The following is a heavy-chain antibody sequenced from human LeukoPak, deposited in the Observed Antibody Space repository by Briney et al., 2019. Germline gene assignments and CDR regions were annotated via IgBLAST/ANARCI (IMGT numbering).Heavy chain of an antibody. V-gene: IGHV1-8*03. J-gene: IGHJ4*02. CDR1: GYSFTNYD. CDR3: ARDRGYYYDSSDY. Sequence: ASVKVSCKASGYSFTNYDINWVRQATGQGLEWMGWMNPKSGDTGYSQKFQGRVFITRDTSINTAYMELRSLRSDDTAVYYCARDRGYYYDSSDYWGQGTLVTVSS. CDR2: MNPKSGDT. D-gene: IGHD3-22*01.